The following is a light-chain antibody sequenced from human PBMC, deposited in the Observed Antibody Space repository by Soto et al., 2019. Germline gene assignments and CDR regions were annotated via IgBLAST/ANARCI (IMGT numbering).Light chain of an antibody. J-gene: IGKJ5*01. V-gene: IGKV3D-15*01. CDR2: GAS. CDR1: QSVSSN. Sequence: EIVMTQSPATMSVSPGERATLSCRASQSVSSNLAWYQQKPGQAPRLLIYGASTRATGIPARFSGSGSGTEFTLTFSSLQSEDVGVYYSQQYNNWPPITVGQGTRLEIK. CDR3: QQYNNWPPIT.